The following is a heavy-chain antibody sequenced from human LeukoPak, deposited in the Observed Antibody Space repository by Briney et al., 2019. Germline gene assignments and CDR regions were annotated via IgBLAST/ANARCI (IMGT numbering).Heavy chain of an antibody. CDR1: GGAFSGYS. V-gene: IGHV4-34*01. Sequence: SETLSLTCAVYGGAFSGYSWSWIRQPPGKGLEWIGEVDPNGTTNYNPSLKSRVTVSVDTSKNQFSLKLSSVTAADTAVYYCARDSTYYYSHWGQGTLVTVSS. D-gene: IGHD3-10*01. CDR3: ARDSTYYYSH. CDR2: VDPNGTT. J-gene: IGHJ4*02.